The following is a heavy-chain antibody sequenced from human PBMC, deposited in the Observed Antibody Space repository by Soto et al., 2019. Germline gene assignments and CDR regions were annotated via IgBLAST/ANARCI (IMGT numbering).Heavy chain of an antibody. V-gene: IGHV1-2*02. D-gene: IGHD2-15*01. Sequence: VAAVKVSCKTSGYTFTGHHIHWVRQAAGRGLEWMGWINPISGGTKYREKFRGRVSITRDKASGTAYMELSSLTPDDSAVYYCAKDGRHCSGGSCPQGHWGQGTLVTVSS. CDR2: INPISGGT. CDR3: AKDGRHCSGGSCPQGH. J-gene: IGHJ4*02. CDR1: GYTFTGHH.